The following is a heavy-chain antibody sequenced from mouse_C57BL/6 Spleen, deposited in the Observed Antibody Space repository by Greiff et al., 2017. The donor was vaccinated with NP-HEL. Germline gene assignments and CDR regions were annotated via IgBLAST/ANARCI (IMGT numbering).Heavy chain of an antibody. D-gene: IGHD1-1*01. J-gene: IGHJ2*01. CDR1: GYAFSSSW. CDR2: ISPGDGDT. CDR3: AKGDYYGSSSYYFDY. V-gene: IGHV1-82*01. Sequence: QVQLQQSGPELVKPGASVKISCKASGYAFSSSWMNWVKQRPGKGLEWIGRISPGDGDTNYNGKFKGKATLTADKSSSTAYMQLSSLTSEDSAVYFCAKGDYYGSSSYYFDYWGQGTTLTVSS.